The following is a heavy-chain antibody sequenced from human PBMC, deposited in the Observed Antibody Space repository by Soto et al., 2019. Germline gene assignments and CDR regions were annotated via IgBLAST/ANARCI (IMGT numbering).Heavy chain of an antibody. J-gene: IGHJ5*02. CDR2: ISGSGGST. D-gene: IGHD1-1*01. V-gene: IGHV3-23*01. CDR1: GFTFSFYV. Sequence: EVQLLESGGGLVQPGGSLRLSCAASGFTFSFYVMSWVRQAPGKGLEWVSTISGSGGSTYYADSVKGRFTISRDNSKKTVYLQMNSLRAEDTAVYYCAKDSRPPVQLVRQEGYGWFDPWGQGTRVTVSS. CDR3: AKDSRPPVQLVRQEGYGWFDP.